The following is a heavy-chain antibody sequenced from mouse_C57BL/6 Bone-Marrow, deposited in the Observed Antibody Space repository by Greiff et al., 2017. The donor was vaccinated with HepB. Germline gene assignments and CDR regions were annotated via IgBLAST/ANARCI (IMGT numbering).Heavy chain of an antibody. CDR1: GYTFTSYW. V-gene: IGHV1-5*01. Sequence: LQQSGTVLARPGASVKMSCKTSGYTFTSYWMHWVKQRPGQGLEWIGAIYPGNSDTSYNQKFKGKAKLTAVTSASTAYMELSSLTNEDSAVYYCTRYYYGSSYGYFDYWGQGTTLTVSS. CDR3: TRYYYGSSYGYFDY. J-gene: IGHJ2*01. D-gene: IGHD1-1*01. CDR2: IYPGNSDT.